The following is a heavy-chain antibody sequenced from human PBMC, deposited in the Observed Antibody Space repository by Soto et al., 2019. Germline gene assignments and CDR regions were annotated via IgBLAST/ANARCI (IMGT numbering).Heavy chain of an antibody. CDR3: ARDLFRGAPDYLDH. V-gene: IGHV3-30*04. CDR2: ISYNGRSI. Sequence: LRLSCAASGFTFSDYPMHWVRQVSGKGLEWMAVISYNGRSILYADSVKGRFTITRDDPSNTLYLHMNSLRPEDTAVYYCARDLFRGAPDYLDHWGQGTPVTVSS. CDR1: GFTFSDYP. D-gene: IGHD1-26*01. J-gene: IGHJ4*02.